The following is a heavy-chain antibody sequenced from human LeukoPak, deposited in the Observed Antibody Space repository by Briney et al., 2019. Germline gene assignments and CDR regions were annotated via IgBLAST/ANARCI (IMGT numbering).Heavy chain of an antibody. CDR2: INPSGGST. V-gene: IGHV1-46*01. CDR1: GYTFTSYY. Sequence: ASVKVSCKASGYTFTSYYMHWVRQAPGQGLEWMGIINPSGGSTSYAQKFQGRVTMTRDTSISTAYMELSRLRSDDTAVYYCARGPLYGSGSYYYYYYMDVWGKGTTVTISS. D-gene: IGHD3-10*01. CDR3: ARGPLYGSGSYYYYYYMDV. J-gene: IGHJ6*03.